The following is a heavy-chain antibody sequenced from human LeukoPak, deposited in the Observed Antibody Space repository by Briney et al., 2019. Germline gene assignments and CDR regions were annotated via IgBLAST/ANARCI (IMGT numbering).Heavy chain of an antibody. V-gene: IGHV1-2*02. D-gene: IGHD6-13*01. CDR3: ARGGGSSWYGVWYFDL. J-gene: IGHJ2*01. CDR1: GYTFTGYY. Sequence: ASVKVSCKASGYTFTGYYMHWVRQAPGQGLEWMGWINPNGGGTNYAQKFQGRVTMTRDTSISTAYMELSRLRSDDTAVYYCARGGGSSWYGVWYFDLWGRGTLVTVSS. CDR2: INPNGGGT.